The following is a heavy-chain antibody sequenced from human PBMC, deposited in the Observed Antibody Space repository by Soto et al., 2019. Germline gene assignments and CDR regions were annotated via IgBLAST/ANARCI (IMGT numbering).Heavy chain of an antibody. Sequence: ASVKVSCKASGYTFTSYAMHWVRQAPGQRLEWMGWINAGDGNTNYSQTFQGRVTITRDTSASTAYMELSGLRSEDTAVYYCARDQGYYDGGPDPWGPGTLVTVSS. CDR1: GYTFTSYA. CDR3: ARDQGYYDGGPDP. V-gene: IGHV1-3*01. CDR2: INAGDGNT. D-gene: IGHD3-22*01. J-gene: IGHJ5*02.